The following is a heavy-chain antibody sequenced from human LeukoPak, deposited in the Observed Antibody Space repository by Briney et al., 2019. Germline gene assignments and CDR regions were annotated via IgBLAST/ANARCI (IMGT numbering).Heavy chain of an antibody. D-gene: IGHD3-22*01. Sequence: PGESLKISCKGSGYSFTSYWIGWVRQMPGKGLEWMGIIYPGDSDTRYSPSLQGQVTISADKSISTAYLQWSSLKASDTAMYYCARGIYYYDSSGYYGDAFDIWGQGTMVTVSS. J-gene: IGHJ3*02. CDR1: GYSFTSYW. CDR3: ARGIYYYDSSGYYGDAFDI. CDR2: IYPGDSDT. V-gene: IGHV5-51*03.